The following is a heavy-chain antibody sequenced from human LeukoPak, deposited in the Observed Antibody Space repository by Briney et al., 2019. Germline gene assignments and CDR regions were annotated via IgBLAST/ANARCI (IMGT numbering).Heavy chain of an antibody. J-gene: IGHJ6*02. CDR3: ARVAEDIVVVPAARRYYYYGMDV. Sequence: GGSLRLSCAASGFTFSSYWMHWVRQAPGKGLVWVSRINSDGSSTSYADSVKGRFTISRDNAKNTLYLQMNSLRAEDTAAYYCARVAEDIVVVPAARRYYYYGMDVWGQGTTVTVSS. D-gene: IGHD2-2*01. CDR1: GFTFSSYW. V-gene: IGHV3-74*01. CDR2: INSDGSST.